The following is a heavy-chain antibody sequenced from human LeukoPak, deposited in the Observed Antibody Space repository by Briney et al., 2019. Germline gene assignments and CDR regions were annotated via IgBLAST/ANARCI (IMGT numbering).Heavy chain of an antibody. CDR3: ARINPGIAVAGKRYYYYGMDV. CDR1: GGSISSYY. J-gene: IGHJ6*04. D-gene: IGHD6-19*01. Sequence: SQTLSLTCTLYGGSISSYYWSCNRQPPGKGREWIGEINNSGSTNYNPSLKSRVTISVDTSKNQFSLKLSSVTAADTAVYYCARINPGIAVAGKRYYYYGMDVWGEGTTVTVSS. CDR2: INNSGST. V-gene: IGHV4-34*01.